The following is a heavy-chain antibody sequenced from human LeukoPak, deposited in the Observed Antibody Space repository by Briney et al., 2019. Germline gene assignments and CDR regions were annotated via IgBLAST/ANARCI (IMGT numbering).Heavy chain of an antibody. CDR3: ARAWAMDESYFDY. V-gene: IGHV4-31*03. CDR2: IHFSGSS. CDR1: GGSISSGGYY. J-gene: IGHJ4*02. D-gene: IGHD1-26*01. Sequence: SQTLSLTCTVSGGSISSGGYYWSWIRQHPGKGLEWIGYIHFSGSSYYNPSLKSRLSLSLDMSKTQLSLKLSSVTAADTAVYYCARAWAMDESYFDYWGQGTLVTVSS.